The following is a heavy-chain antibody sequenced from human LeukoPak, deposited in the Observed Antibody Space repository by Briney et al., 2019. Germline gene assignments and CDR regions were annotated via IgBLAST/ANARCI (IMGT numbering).Heavy chain of an antibody. J-gene: IGHJ4*02. CDR1: GGSISSSNW. Sequence: SETLSLTCAVSGGSISSSNWWSWVRQPPGKGLEWIGEIYHSGSTNYNPSLKSRVTISVDKSKNQFSLKLSSVTAADTAVYYCARVPAAKRAFFFDYWGQGTLVTVSS. V-gene: IGHV4-4*02. CDR2: IYHSGST. D-gene: IGHD2-2*01. CDR3: ARVPAAKRAFFFDY.